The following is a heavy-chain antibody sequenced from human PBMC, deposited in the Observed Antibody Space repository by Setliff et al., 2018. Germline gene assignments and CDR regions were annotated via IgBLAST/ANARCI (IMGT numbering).Heavy chain of an antibody. CDR2: TIPIFGST. V-gene: IGHV1-69*05. Sequence: SVKVSCKASGGTFSSYGISWVRQAPGQGLEWMGGTIPIFGSTNYAQKFQDRVTIITDESTSTAYMELRSLRTEDTAVYYCAREVVDTRSSTDYRYYMDVWGKGTTVTVSS. CDR1: GGTFSSYG. J-gene: IGHJ6*03. D-gene: IGHD5-18*01. CDR3: AREVVDTRSSTDYRYYMDV.